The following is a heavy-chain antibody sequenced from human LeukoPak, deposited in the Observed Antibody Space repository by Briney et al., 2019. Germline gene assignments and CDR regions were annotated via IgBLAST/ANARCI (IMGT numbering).Heavy chain of an antibody. J-gene: IGHJ4*02. Sequence: GGSLRLSCAASGFTFSNYAMNWVRQAPGKGLKWVSGISSGGSTYYADSVKGRFTISRDNSKNTLYLQMNSLRAEDTAVYYCAKDTYSTSPYYFDYWGQGTLVTVSS. CDR2: ISSGGST. V-gene: IGHV3-23*01. D-gene: IGHD1-26*01. CDR1: GFTFSNYA. CDR3: AKDTYSTSPYYFDY.